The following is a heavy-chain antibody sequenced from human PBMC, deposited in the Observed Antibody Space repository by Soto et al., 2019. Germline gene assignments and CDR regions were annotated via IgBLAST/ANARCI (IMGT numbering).Heavy chain of an antibody. Sequence: QVQLQQWGAGLLKPSETLSLTCAVYGGSFSGSYCRWIRQPPGKGLEWIGEINHSGSTNYNLSLKSRVTISVDTSNDQFSLKLSSVTAADTDVYYCGRGGIMGYCSSTSCYAPGYYFDYWGQGTLVTVAS. V-gene: IGHV4-34*01. CDR3: GRGGIMGYCSSTSCYAPGYYFDY. D-gene: IGHD2-2*01. CDR1: GGSFSGSY. J-gene: IGHJ4*02. CDR2: INHSGST.